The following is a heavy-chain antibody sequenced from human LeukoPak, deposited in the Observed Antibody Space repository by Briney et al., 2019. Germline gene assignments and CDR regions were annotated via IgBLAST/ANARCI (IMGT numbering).Heavy chain of an antibody. D-gene: IGHD2-2*01. V-gene: IGHV1-18*01. CDR2: ISAYNGNT. CDR3: ARGYCSSTSCPSYYYYGMDV. CDR1: GYTFTSYG. Sequence: GASVKVSCKASGYTFTSYGISWVRQAPGQGLEGMGWISAYNGNTNYAQKLQGRVTMTTDTSTSTAYMELRSLRSDDTAVYYCARGYCSSTSCPSYYYYGMDVWGQGTTVTVSS. J-gene: IGHJ6*02.